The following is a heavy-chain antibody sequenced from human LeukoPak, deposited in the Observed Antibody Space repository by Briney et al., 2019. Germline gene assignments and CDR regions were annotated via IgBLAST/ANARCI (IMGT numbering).Heavy chain of an antibody. D-gene: IGHD1-26*01. CDR1: GYSISSGYY. CDR2: IYHSGRT. Sequence: SETLSLTCTVSGYSISSGYYWGWIRQPPGKGLEWIGSIYHSGRTYYKPSLKTPVTISVDTSKNQFSLKLSSVTAADTAVYYCSSIVRTTGYWGQGTLVTVSS. CDR3: SSIVRTTGY. J-gene: IGHJ4*02. V-gene: IGHV4-38-2*02.